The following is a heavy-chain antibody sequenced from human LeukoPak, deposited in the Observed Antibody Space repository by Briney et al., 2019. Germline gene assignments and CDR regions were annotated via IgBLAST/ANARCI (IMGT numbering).Heavy chain of an antibody. CDR2: INPNSGGT. Sequence: GASVTVSCKASGYTFTGYYMHWARQAPGQGLEWMGWINPNSGGTNYAQKFQGRVTMTRDTSISTAYMELSRLRSDDTAVYYCAREYYYGSGSYYNNFGYWGQGTLVTVSS. V-gene: IGHV1-2*02. CDR1: GYTFTGYY. J-gene: IGHJ4*02. D-gene: IGHD3-10*01. CDR3: AREYYYGSGSYYNNFGY.